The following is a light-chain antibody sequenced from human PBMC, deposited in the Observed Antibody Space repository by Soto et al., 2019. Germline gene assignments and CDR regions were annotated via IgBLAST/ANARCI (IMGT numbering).Light chain of an antibody. CDR1: QSISNH. CDR3: QQSYSSPPT. Sequence: DIQITHSASSLSASVEYRVIITCRASQSISNHLNWYQQKPGKAPKLLIFAASSLQSGVPSRFSGSRSGPDFTLTISSLQPEDFATYYCQQSYSSPPTFGQGTKVDTK. CDR2: AAS. J-gene: IGKJ1*01. V-gene: IGKV1-39*01.